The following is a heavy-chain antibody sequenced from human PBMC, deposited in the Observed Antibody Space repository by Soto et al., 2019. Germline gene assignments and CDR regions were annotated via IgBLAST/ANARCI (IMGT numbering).Heavy chain of an antibody. V-gene: IGHV4-59*02. Sequence: SETLSLTCSFSGDSVTSHYLTWIRQSPEKGLEWIGYMHYTGFSHYNPSLKSRVTISVDKSKNQFTLKLTSVTAADTAVYFCASGSISSWYVVKYWGQGTLVTVSS. CDR3: ASGSISSWYVVKY. J-gene: IGHJ4*02. CDR2: MHYTGFS. CDR1: GDSVTSHY. D-gene: IGHD6-13*01.